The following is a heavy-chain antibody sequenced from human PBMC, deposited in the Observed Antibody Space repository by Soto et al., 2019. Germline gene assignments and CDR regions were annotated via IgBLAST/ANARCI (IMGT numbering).Heavy chain of an antibody. D-gene: IGHD6-13*01. CDR2: INSDGSST. CDR3: ARDPRAAAGTSGSGMDV. V-gene: IGHV3-74*01. Sequence: PGGSLRLSCAASGFTFSSYWMHWVRQAPGKGLVWVSRINSDGSSTSYADSVEGRFTISRDNAKNTLYLQMNSLRAEDTAVYYCARDPRAAAGTSGSGMDVWGQGTTVTVSS. CDR1: GFTFSSYW. J-gene: IGHJ6*02.